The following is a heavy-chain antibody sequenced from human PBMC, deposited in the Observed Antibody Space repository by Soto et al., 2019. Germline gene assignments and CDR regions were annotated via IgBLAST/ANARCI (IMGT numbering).Heavy chain of an antibody. V-gene: IGHV4-34*01. CDR1: GGSFSGYY. CDR2: INHSGST. J-gene: IGHJ4*02. D-gene: IGHD3-10*01. CDR3: ASEGNHRFRNYYGSGSLNIGFDY. Sequence: PSETLSLTCAVYGGSFSGYYWSWIRQPPGKGLEWIGEINHSGSTNYNPSLKSRVAISVDTSKNQFSLKLSSVTAADTAVYYCASEGNHRFRNYYGSGSLNIGFDYWGQGTLVTVSS.